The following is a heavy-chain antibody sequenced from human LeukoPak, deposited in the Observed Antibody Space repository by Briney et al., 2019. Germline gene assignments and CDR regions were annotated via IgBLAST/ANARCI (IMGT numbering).Heavy chain of an antibody. CDR1: GFTFSSYW. CDR2: IKQDGSEK. J-gene: IGHJ4*02. CDR3: GRMGIAAAGYFDY. D-gene: IGHD6-13*01. V-gene: IGHV3-7*01. Sequence: EGSLRLSCAASGFTFSSYWMSWVRQAPGKGLEWVANIKQDGSEKYYVDSVKGRFTISRDNATNSLYLQMNSLRAEDTAVYYCGRMGIAAAGYFDYWGQGTLVTVS.